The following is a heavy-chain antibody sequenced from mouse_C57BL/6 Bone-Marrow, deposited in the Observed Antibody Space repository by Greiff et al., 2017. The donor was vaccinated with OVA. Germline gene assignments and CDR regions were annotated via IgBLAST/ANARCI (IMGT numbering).Heavy chain of an antibody. D-gene: IGHD1-2*01. J-gene: IGHJ3*01. CDR3: ARRLGLAY. CDR1: GFTFSDYG. Sequence: EVKVIESGGGLVKPGGSLKLSCAASGFTFSDYGMHWVRQAPEKGLEWVAYISRGSSTIYYADTVKGRFTISRDNAKNTLFLQMTSLRSEDTAIYYCARRLGLAYWGQGTLVTVSA. V-gene: IGHV5-17*01. CDR2: ISRGSSTI.